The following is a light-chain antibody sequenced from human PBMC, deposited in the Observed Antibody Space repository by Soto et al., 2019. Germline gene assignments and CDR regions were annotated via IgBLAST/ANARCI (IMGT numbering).Light chain of an antibody. CDR2: GAS. Sequence: IVLTPSTGPLSLSPGERTTLSCRASQTVPGNYLAWLQHKPGQAPRLLTYGASSRATGIPDRFSGSGSGTDFTLTIARLEHEDFAVYYCHQYTSPPWTLGQGTKVDIK. CDR1: QTVPGNY. CDR3: HQYTSPPWT. V-gene: IGKV3-20*01. J-gene: IGKJ1*01.